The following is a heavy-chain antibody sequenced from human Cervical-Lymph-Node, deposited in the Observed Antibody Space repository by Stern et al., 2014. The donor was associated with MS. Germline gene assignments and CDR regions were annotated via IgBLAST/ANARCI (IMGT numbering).Heavy chain of an antibody. D-gene: IGHD1-20*01. V-gene: IGHV3-30*18. CDR3: AKGDNWRRLNP. CDR2: ISADGTLK. J-gene: IGHJ5*02. CDR1: GFTFSAYG. Sequence: DQLVESGGGVVQPGRSLRLSCAASGFTFSAYGMHWVRQAPGKGLEWVAVISADGTLKFYGDSVKGRFTISRDNSKKTLFLQMNSLRAEDTAVYYCAKGDNWRRLNPWGQGTLVTVSS.